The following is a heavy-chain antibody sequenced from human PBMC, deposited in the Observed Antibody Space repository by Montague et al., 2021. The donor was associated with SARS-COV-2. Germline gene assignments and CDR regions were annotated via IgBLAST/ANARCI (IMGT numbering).Heavy chain of an antibody. CDR3: ARGSGWMGNAFDI. J-gene: IGHJ3*02. CDR1: GRSISSYY. D-gene: IGHD6-19*01. Sequence: SDSLSLTRTVSGRSISSYYWSWIRQPPGKGLEWIGYIYYSGSTNYNPSLKSRVTISVDTSKNQFSLKLSSVTAADTAVYYCARGSGWMGNAFDIWGQGTMVTVSS. CDR2: IYYSGST. V-gene: IGHV4-59*07.